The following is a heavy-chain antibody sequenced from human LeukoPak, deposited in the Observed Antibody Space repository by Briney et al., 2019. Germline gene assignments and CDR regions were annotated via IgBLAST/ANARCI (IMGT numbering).Heavy chain of an antibody. CDR3: VYGDYVRTVNYFDY. CDR1: GFTVSSSY. CDR2: IYSGGST. J-gene: IGHJ4*02. D-gene: IGHD4-17*01. V-gene: IGHV3-66*01. Sequence: GGSLRLSCAASGFTVSSSYMSWVRQAPGKGLGWVSVIYSGGSTYYADSVKGRFTISRDNSKNSLFLQMNSLRAEDTALYYCVYGDYVRTVNYFDYWGQGTLVTVSS.